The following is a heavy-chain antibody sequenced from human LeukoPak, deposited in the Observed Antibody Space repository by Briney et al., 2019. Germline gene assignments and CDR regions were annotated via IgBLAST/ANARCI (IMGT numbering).Heavy chain of an antibody. CDR3: ARDGSSGWYGNYYFDY. D-gene: IGHD6-19*01. CDR1: GYSISGGYY. V-gene: IGHV4-61*02. Sequence: SETLSLTCTVSGYSISGGYYWSWIRQPAGKGLEWIGRIYTSGSTNYNPSLKSRVTISVDTSKNQFSLKLSSVTAADTAVYYCARDGSSGWYGNYYFDYWGQGTLVTVSS. CDR2: IYTSGST. J-gene: IGHJ4*02.